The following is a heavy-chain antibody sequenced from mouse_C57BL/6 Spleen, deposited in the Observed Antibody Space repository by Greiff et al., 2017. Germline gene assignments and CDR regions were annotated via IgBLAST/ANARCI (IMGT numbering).Heavy chain of an antibody. J-gene: IGHJ2*01. CDR3: TRAGTTVVASFDY. CDR1: GFTFSSYA. V-gene: IGHV5-9-1*02. Sequence: EVMLVESGEGLVKPGGSLKLSCAASGFTFSSYAMSWVRQTPEKRLEWVAYISSGGDYIYYADTVKGRFTISRDNARNTLYLQMSSLKSEDTAMYYCTRAGTTVVASFDYWGQGTTLTVSS. D-gene: IGHD1-1*01. CDR2: ISSGGDYI.